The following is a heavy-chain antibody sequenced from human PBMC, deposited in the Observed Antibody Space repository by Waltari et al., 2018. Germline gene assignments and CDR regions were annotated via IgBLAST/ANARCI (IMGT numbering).Heavy chain of an antibody. Sequence: EVQLVESGGGLVQPGGSVRLSCAASGFTFSSYSMNWVRQAPGKGLEWVSYISSSSSTIYYADSVKGRFTISRDNAKNSLYLQMNSLRAEDTAVYYCARDLSGCGGDCWEYWGQGTLVTVSS. J-gene: IGHJ4*02. V-gene: IGHV3-48*04. CDR2: ISSSSSTI. D-gene: IGHD2-21*02. CDR1: GFTFSSYS. CDR3: ARDLSGCGGDCWEY.